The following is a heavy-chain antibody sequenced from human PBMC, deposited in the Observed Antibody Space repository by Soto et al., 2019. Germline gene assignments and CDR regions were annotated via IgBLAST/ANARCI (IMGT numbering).Heavy chain of an antibody. Sequence: GGSLRLSCTASGFSVPGFSMNLIRQSPGKGLEWVSSISSNRKYIYYASSLQGRVTTSIDDASDSVFLQMESLTVEDTAVYYCARGAVSFSRPSQNWLDPSGNGIVITVSS. CDR3: ARGAVSFSRPSQNWLDP. CDR2: ISSNRKYI. D-gene: IGHD3-16*02. J-gene: IGHJ5*02. V-gene: IGHV3-21*01. CDR1: GFSVPGFS.